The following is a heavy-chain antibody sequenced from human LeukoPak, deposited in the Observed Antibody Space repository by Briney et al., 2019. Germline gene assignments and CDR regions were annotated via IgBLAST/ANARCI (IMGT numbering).Heavy chain of an antibody. CDR2: IYYSGST. J-gene: IGHJ4*02. CDR3: ARGSSGSYGTFDY. CDR1: GGSICSYY. D-gene: IGHD1-26*01. Sequence: PSETLSLTCTVSGGSICSYYWSWIRQPPGKGLEWIGYIYYSGSTNYNPSLKSRVTISVDTSKNQFSLKLSSVTAADTAVYYCARGSSGSYGTFDYWGQGTLVTVSS. V-gene: IGHV4-59*01.